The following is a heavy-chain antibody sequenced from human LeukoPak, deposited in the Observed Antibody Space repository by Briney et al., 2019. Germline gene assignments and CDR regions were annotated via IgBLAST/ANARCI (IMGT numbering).Heavy chain of an antibody. CDR1: GYTFTSYG. CDR2: ISAYNGNT. J-gene: IGHJ4*02. V-gene: IGHV1-18*01. CDR3: ARDAYYYDSSGYYGPRPGYYFDY. D-gene: IGHD3-22*01. Sequence: GASVKVSCKASGYTFTSYGISWVRQAPGQGLEWMGWISAYNGNTNYAQKLQGRVTMTTDTSTITAYMELRSLRSDDTAVYYCARDAYYYDSSGYYGPRPGYYFDYWGQGTLVTVSS.